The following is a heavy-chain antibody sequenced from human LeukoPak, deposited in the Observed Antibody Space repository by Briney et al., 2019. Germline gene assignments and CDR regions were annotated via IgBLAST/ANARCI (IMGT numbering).Heavy chain of an antibody. CDR3: ARASVIFGSGTQDAFDI. D-gene: IGHD3-10*01. CDR2: VAGNGGTT. CDR1: GFTFSTYG. Sequence: GGPLRLSCTASGFTFSTYGMSWVRLAPGKGPEWVSAVAGNGGTTYSADSVKGRFTISRDNSRNSAYLQMDSLSPEDTAVYYCARASVIFGSGTQDAFDIWGQGTMVTVSS. V-gene: IGHV3-23*01. J-gene: IGHJ3*02.